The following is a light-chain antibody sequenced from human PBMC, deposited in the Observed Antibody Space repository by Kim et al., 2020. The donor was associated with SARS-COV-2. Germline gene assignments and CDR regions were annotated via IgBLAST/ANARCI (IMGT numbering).Light chain of an antibody. CDR2: GKN. Sequence: SSELTQDPAVSVALGQTVRLTCQGDSLRNYYATWYQQKPGQAPIVVIYGKNNRPSGIPDRFSGSSSGDTASLTITGTQAGDEADYYCNSRGSNDNVLFGGGTQLTVL. V-gene: IGLV3-19*01. J-gene: IGLJ2*01. CDR1: SLRNYY. CDR3: NSRGSNDNVL.